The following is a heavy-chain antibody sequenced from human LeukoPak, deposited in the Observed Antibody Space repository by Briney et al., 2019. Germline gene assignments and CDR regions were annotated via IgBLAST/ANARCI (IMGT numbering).Heavy chain of an antibody. CDR3: ARAYSRRDAFDI. V-gene: IGHV3-21*01. Sequence: GGSLRLSCAASGFTFSSYSMNWVRQAPGKGLEWVSSISSSSSYIYYADSVKGRFTISRDNAKNSLYLQMNSLRAEDTAVYYCARAYSRRDAFDIWGQGTMVTVSS. CDR1: GFTFSSYS. CDR2: ISSSSSYI. D-gene: IGHD6-13*01. J-gene: IGHJ3*02.